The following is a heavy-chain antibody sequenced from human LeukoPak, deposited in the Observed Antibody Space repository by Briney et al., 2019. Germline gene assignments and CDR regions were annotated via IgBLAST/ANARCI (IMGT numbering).Heavy chain of an antibody. CDR3: ARGNFRSTRCHHYYYYYMGV. J-gene: IGHJ6*03. V-gene: IGHV1-69*13. CDR1: GGTFSSYA. Sequence: SVKVSCKASGGTFSSYAISWVRQAPGQGLEWMGGIIPIFGTANYAQKFQGRVTITADESTSTAYMELSSLRSEDTAVYYCARGNFRSTRCHHYYYYYMGVWGKGATVT. CDR2: IIPIFGTA. D-gene: IGHD2-2*01.